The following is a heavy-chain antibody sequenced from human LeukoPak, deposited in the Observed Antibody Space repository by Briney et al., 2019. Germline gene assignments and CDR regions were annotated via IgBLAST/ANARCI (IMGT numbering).Heavy chain of an antibody. D-gene: IGHD2-8*01. V-gene: IGHV4-31*03. Sequence: SETLSLTCTVSGGSISSGGYYWSWLRQHPGQGLEWIGYIYYSGITYYNPSLKSRVTISVDTSKNKFSLKLSSVTAADAAVYYCVRGVHWFDPWGQGTLVTVSS. CDR2: IYYSGIT. CDR1: GGSISSGGYY. J-gene: IGHJ5*02. CDR3: VRGVHWFDP.